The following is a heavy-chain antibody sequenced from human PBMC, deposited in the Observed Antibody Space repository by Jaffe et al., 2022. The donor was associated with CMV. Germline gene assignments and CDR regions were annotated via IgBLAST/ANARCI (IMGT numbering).Heavy chain of an antibody. CDR3: ARALNSSGWYGIFGPYYYYYYGMDV. CDR1: GYTFTSYD. CDR2: MNPNSGNT. Sequence: QVQLVQSGAEVKKPGASVKVSCKASGYTFTSYDINWVRQATGQGLEWMGWMNPNSGNTGYAQKFQGRVTMTRNTSISTAYMELSSLRSEDTAVYYCARALNSSGWYGIFGPYYYYYYGMDVWGQGTTVTVSS. J-gene: IGHJ6*02. V-gene: IGHV1-8*01. D-gene: IGHD6-19*01.